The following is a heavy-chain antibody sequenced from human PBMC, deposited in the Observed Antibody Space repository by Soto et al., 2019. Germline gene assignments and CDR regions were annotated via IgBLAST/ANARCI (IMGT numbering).Heavy chain of an antibody. J-gene: IGHJ4*02. V-gene: IGHV1-2*04. Sequence: ASVKVSCKASGYTFTGYYMHWVRQAPGQGLEWMGWINPNSGGTNYAQKFQGWVTMTRDTSISTAYMELSRLRSDDTAVYYCARALAIAAAAVDCWGQGTLVTVSS. CDR1: GYTFTGYY. D-gene: IGHD6-13*01. CDR3: ARALAIAAAAVDC. CDR2: INPNSGGT.